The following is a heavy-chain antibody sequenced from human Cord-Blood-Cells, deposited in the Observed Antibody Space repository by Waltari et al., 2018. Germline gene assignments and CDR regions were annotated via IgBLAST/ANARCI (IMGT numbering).Heavy chain of an antibody. D-gene: IGHD4-4*01. Sequence: QVQLQESGPGLVKPSETLSLTCAVSGYSISSGYYWGWIRPPPGKGLEWIGSIYHSGSTYYNPSLKSRVTISVDTSKNQFSLKLSSVTAADTAVYYCARVDYSNYDEDYYFDYWGQGTLVTVSS. CDR2: IYHSGST. V-gene: IGHV4-38-2*01. CDR3: ARVDYSNYDEDYYFDY. J-gene: IGHJ4*02. CDR1: GYSISSGYY.